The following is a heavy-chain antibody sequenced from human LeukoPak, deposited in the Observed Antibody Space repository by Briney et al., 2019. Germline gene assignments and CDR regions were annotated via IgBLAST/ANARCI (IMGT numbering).Heavy chain of an antibody. CDR3: ARDRRAVAGLDY. CDR2: IYYSGST. D-gene: IGHD6-19*01. Sequence: PSETLSLTCTVSGGSVGSGSYHWSWIRQPPGKGLEWIGYIYYSGSTNYNPSLKSRVTISVDTSKNQFSLKLSFVTAADTAVYYCARDRRAVAGLDYWGQGTLVTVSS. V-gene: IGHV4-61*01. J-gene: IGHJ4*02. CDR1: GGSVGSGSYH.